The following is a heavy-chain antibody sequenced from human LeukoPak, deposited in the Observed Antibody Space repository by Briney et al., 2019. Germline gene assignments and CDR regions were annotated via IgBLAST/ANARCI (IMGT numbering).Heavy chain of an antibody. Sequence: ASLKVSSMPSRYTFTIHAINRVRQDTGQRREWMAWMNPNSGNTGYAQKFQGRVTMTRNTSISTADMELSSLRSEDTAVYYCARGARGVTTPHGYWGEGTLVTVSS. J-gene: IGHJ4*02. CDR1: RYTFTIHA. V-gene: IGHV1-8*01. CDR3: ARGARGVTTPHGY. D-gene: IGHD4-17*01. CDR2: MNPNSGNT.